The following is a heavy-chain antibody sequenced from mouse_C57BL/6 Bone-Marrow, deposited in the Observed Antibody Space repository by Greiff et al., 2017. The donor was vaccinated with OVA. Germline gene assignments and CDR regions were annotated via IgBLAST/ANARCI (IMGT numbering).Heavy chain of an antibody. CDR1: GYTFTSYW. Sequence: QVQLQQSGPELVKPGASVKLSCKASGYTFTSYWMNWVKQSPGRSLEWIGRIDPNSGGTKYNEKFKSKATLTVDKSSSTAYLHLSSLASEDSAVYCCARSGDFDYWGQGTTLTVSS. J-gene: IGHJ2*01. CDR3: ARSGDFDY. V-gene: IGHV1-72*01. CDR2: IDPNSGGT.